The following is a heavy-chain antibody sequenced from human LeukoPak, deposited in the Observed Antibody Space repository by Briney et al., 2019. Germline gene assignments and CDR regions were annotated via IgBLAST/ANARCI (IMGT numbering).Heavy chain of an antibody. Sequence: GESLKISCKGSGYSFINYWIGWVRQMPGKGLEWMGIIYPADSVTIYSPSFQGQVTISADKSISTAYLQWSSLKASDTAMYYCARQRIVGATTVDYWGQGTLVTVSS. CDR1: GYSFINYW. D-gene: IGHD1-26*01. J-gene: IGHJ4*02. CDR2: IYPADSVT. V-gene: IGHV5-51*01. CDR3: ARQRIVGATTVDY.